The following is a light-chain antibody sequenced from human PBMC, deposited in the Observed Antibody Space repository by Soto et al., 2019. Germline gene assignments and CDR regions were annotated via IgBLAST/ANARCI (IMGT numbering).Light chain of an antibody. CDR1: QNISVW. CDR2: DAS. Sequence: DIQMTQSPSTLSASVGDGVTITCRASQNISVWLAWYQQRPGKAPKFLMYDASSLETRVPSRFSGSGSGTEFTLTIRSLQPDDSATYYCQQYYSSSPTFGQGTKLEIK. J-gene: IGKJ2*01. V-gene: IGKV1-5*01. CDR3: QQYYSSSPT.